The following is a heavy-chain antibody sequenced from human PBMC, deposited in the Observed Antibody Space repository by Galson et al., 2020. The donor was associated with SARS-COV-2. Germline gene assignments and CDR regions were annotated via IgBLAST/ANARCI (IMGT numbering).Heavy chain of an antibody. J-gene: IGHJ6*02. V-gene: IGHV4-38-2*01. Sequence: SETLSLTCAVSGYSISSGYYWGWIRQPPGKGLEWIGSIYHSGSTYYNPSLKSRASISVDTSKNQFSLRLTSVTAADTGVYYCARADYYNYYGMDVWGQGTTVIVSS. CDR1: GYSISSGYY. CDR2: IYHSGST. CDR3: ARADYYNYYGMDV.